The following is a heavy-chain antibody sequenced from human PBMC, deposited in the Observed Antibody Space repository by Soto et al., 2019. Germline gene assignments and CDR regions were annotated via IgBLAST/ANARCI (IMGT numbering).Heavy chain of an antibody. CDR1: GGSISSGDYY. Sequence: PSETLSLTCTVSGGSISSGDYYWSWIRQPPGKGLEWIGYIYYSGSTNYNPSLKSRVTLSVDTSKNQFSLKLSSVTAADTAVYYCARDSGITGTGGMFDYWGQGTLVTVSS. CDR2: IYYSGST. V-gene: IGHV4-61*08. D-gene: IGHD1-20*01. CDR3: ARDSGITGTGGMFDY. J-gene: IGHJ4*02.